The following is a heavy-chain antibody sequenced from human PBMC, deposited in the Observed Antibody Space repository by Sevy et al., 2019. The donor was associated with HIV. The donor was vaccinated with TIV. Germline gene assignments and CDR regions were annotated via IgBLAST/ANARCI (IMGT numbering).Heavy chain of an antibody. CDR1: GFTFSSYS. V-gene: IGHV3-21*01. Sequence: GGSLRLSCAASGFTFSSYSMNWVRQAPGKGLEWVSSISSSSSYIYYEDSVKGRFTISRDNAKNSLYLQMNSLRAEDTAVYYCARDAPSYELSSSSPFDYWGQGTLVTVSS. CDR2: ISSSSSYI. D-gene: IGHD6-6*01. J-gene: IGHJ4*02. CDR3: ARDAPSYELSSSSPFDY.